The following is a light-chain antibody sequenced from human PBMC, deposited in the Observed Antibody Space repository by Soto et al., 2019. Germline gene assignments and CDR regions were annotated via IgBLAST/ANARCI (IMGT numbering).Light chain of an antibody. J-gene: IGKJ1*01. CDR2: GAS. CDR1: QSISGSY. V-gene: IGKV3-20*01. Sequence: EFVLSQSPGTLSLSPGDRATLSCRASQSISGSYLAWYQQKPGQAVRLLIYGASTRATGIPDRFSGSGSGTDVTLTISRLEPEDFAVYYCQHYGTSLWTFGQGTKVEIK. CDR3: QHYGTSLWT.